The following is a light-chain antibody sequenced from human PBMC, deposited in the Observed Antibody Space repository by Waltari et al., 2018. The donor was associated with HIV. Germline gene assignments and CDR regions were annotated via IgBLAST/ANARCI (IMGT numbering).Light chain of an antibody. CDR2: EAT. J-gene: IGLJ2*01. CDR1: NFALGTYNL. Sequence: QSALTQPASVSGSPGQSVTISCTATNFALGTYNLVSWFQQLPGKAPKRVIFEATKRASRVSLRFSGSGSGNTASLTISGLQAEDEADYHCSSYSDTSRHMVFGGGTKVTVL. V-gene: IGLV2-23*01. CDR3: SSYSDTSRHMV.